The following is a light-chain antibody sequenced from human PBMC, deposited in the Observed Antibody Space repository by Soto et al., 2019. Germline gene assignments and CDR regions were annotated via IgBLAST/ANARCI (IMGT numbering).Light chain of an antibody. Sequence: EIVLTQSPGTLSLSPGERATLSCRASQSVSSSYLAWYQQKPGQAPRLLIYGASSGATGIPDRFSGSGSGTDFTLTISRLEPEDFAVYYCQQYGSSPTWTFGQGTKV. V-gene: IGKV3-20*01. CDR1: QSVSSSY. CDR2: GAS. CDR3: QQYGSSPTWT. J-gene: IGKJ1*01.